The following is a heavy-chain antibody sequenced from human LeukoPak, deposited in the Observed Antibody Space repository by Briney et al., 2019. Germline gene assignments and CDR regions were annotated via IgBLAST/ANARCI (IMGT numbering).Heavy chain of an antibody. CDR3: ARGGGSYWIEASFDY. CDR2: IYYSGST. D-gene: IGHD1-26*01. J-gene: IGHJ4*02. CDR1: GGSISSGGYY. V-gene: IGHV4-31*03. Sequence: PSRTLSLTCSVSGGSISSGGYYWSWTRQHPGKGLEWIGYIYYSGSTYYNPSLKSRVTISVDTSKSQFSLKLSSVTAADTAVYYCARGGGSYWIEASFDYWGQGTLVTVSS.